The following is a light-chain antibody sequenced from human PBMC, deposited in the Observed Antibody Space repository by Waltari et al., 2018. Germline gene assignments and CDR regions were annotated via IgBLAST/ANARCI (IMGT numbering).Light chain of an antibody. J-gene: IGKJ1*01. V-gene: IGKV1-6*01. CDR1: QGIRND. Sequence: AVQVTQSPSSLSASVGDRVTITCRASQGIRNDLGWYQQKAGKAPKLLIYAASTLESGVPSRFSGSGSGTDFTLTISSLQPEDFATYYCLQDYTYPRTFVQGTKVEIK. CDR2: AAS. CDR3: LQDYTYPRT.